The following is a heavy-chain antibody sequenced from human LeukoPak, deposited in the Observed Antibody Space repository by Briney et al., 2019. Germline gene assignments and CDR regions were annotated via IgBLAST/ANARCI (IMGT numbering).Heavy chain of an antibody. J-gene: IGHJ6*03. CDR1: GGSVRRGNYY. CDR2: IYTSGTT. V-gene: IGHV4-61*02. D-gene: IGHD6-6*01. Sequence: SETLSLTCTVAGGSVRRGNYYWTWIRQPAGSGLEWIGRIYTSGTTDYNPSLRTRVTISVDASRNQFSLNLSSVTAADTAVYYCARWSGSVTARNYYYYMDVWGEGTTVTVSS. CDR3: ARWSGSVTARNYYYYMDV.